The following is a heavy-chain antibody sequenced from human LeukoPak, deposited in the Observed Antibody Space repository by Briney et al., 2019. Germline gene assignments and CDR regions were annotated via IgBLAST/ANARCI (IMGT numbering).Heavy chain of an antibody. CDR1: GGSFSGYY. CDR3: ARDLEGGKPDY. Sequence: SETLSLTCAVYGGSFSGYYWSWIRQPPGKGLEWIGEINHSGSTNYNPSLKSRVTTSVDTSKNQFSLKLSSVTAADTAVYYCARDLEGGKPDYWGQGTLVTVSS. V-gene: IGHV4-34*01. J-gene: IGHJ4*02. CDR2: INHSGST. D-gene: IGHD1-26*01.